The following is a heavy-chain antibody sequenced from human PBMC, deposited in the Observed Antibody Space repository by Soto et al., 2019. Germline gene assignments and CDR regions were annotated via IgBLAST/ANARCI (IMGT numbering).Heavy chain of an antibody. CDR1: GGSISSYY. D-gene: IGHD4-17*01. CDR3: ARASGYGDYSNYYYYYYMDV. J-gene: IGHJ6*03. CDR2: IYYSGST. V-gene: IGHV4-59*01. Sequence: SETLSLTCTVSGGSISSYYWSWIRQPPGKGLEWIGYIYYSGSTNYNPSLKSRVTISVDTSKNQFSLKLSSVTAADTAVYYCARASGYGDYSNYYYYYYMDVWGKGTTVTVSS.